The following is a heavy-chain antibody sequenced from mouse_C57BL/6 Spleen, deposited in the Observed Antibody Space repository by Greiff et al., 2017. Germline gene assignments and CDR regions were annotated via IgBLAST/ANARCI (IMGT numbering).Heavy chain of an antibody. D-gene: IGHD1-1*01. J-gene: IGHJ3*01. CDR3: ARSYYCGSSYGFAY. CDR2: INPSTGGT. V-gene: IGHV1-42*01. CDR1: GYSFTGYY. Sequence: EVQLQQSGPELVKPGASVKISCKASGYSFTGYYMNWVKQSPEKSLEWIGEINPSTGGTTYNQKFKAKATLTVDKSSSTAYMQLKSLTSEDSAVYYYARSYYCGSSYGFAYWGQGTLVTVSA.